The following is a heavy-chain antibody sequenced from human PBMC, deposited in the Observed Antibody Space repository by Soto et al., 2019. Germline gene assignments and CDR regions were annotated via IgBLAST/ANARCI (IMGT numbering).Heavy chain of an antibody. CDR3: VKYKGRDQLRTNPDY. V-gene: IGHV3-23*01. Sequence: GGSLRLSCAASGFTFSSYAMSWVRQAPGKGLEWVSAISGSGGSTYYADSVKGRFTISRDNSKNTLYLQMNSLRAEDTAVYYCVKYKGRDQLRTNPDYCGRGTLVTVSS. CDR1: GFTFSSYA. CDR2: ISGSGGST. D-gene: IGHD2-2*01. J-gene: IGHJ4*02.